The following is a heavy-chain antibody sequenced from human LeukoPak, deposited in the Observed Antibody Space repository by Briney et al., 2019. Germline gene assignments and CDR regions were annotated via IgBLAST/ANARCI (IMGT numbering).Heavy chain of an antibody. D-gene: IGHD3-10*01. V-gene: IGHV1-8*01. Sequence: GASVKVSCKASGYTFSSYDINWVRQATGQGLEWMGWMNPNSGNTGYAQKFQGRVTMTRNTSISTAYMELSSLRSEDTAVYYCARSAYYGSGSYPDYWGQGTLVTVSS. CDR1: GYTFSSYD. CDR3: ARSAYYGSGSYPDY. J-gene: IGHJ4*02. CDR2: MNPNSGNT.